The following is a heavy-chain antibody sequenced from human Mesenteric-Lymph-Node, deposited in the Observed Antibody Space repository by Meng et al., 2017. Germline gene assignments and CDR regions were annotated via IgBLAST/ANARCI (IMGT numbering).Heavy chain of an antibody. CDR1: GFTFTTQT. Sequence: GGSLRLSCEASGFTFTTQTMHWVRQAPGKGLEWVAVIWYDGSYRYYADSVKGRFTISRDNSKSTLYLLMTSLVADDTAVYYCAKSDRNWNHVVGEYWGQGTLVTVSS. J-gene: IGHJ4*02. CDR3: AKSDRNWNHVVGEY. D-gene: IGHD1-14*01. CDR2: IWYDGSYR. V-gene: IGHV3-33*06.